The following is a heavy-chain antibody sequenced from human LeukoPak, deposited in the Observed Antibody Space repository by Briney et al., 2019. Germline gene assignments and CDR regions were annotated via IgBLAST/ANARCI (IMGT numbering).Heavy chain of an antibody. CDR2: ISSSGTTI. CDR1: GFTFSDYY. D-gene: IGHD6-13*01. CDR3: AKDHPHSSSWYWDDYYYYYYMDV. J-gene: IGHJ6*03. Sequence: GGSLRLSCAASGFTFSDYYMNWIRQAPGKGLEWVSYISSSGTTIYYADSVKGRFTISRDNAKNSLYLQMNSLRAEDTAVYYCAKDHPHSSSWYWDDYYYYYYMDVWGKGTTVTVSS. V-gene: IGHV3-11*01.